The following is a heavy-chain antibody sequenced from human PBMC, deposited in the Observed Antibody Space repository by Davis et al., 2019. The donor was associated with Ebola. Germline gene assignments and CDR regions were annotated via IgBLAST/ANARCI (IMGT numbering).Heavy chain of an antibody. CDR3: TREATTVTTKYYYYYGMDV. Sequence: GKSLKISCTASGFTFGDYAMSWFRQAPGKGLEWVGFIRSKAYGGTTEYAASVKGRFTISRDDSKSIAYLQMNSLKTEDTAVYYCTREATTVTTKYYYYYGMDVWGQGTTVTVSS. CDR2: IRSKAYGGTT. D-gene: IGHD4-17*01. CDR1: GFTFGDYA. J-gene: IGHJ6*02. V-gene: IGHV3-49*03.